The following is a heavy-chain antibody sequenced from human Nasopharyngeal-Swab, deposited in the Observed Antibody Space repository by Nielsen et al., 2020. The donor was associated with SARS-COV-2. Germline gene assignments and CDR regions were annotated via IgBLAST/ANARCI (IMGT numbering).Heavy chain of an antibody. D-gene: IGHD4-17*01. CDR2: IKQDGGEK. Sequence: GESLKISCAASGFTFSSYWMSWVRQAPGKGLEWVANIKQDGGEKNYVDSVKGRFTISRDNAKNSLYLQMNTLRAEDTAVYYCVRDVIATVTTPPDYWGQGTLVTGSS. V-gene: IGHV3-7*01. CDR3: VRDVIATVTTPPDY. CDR1: GFTFSSYW. J-gene: IGHJ4*02.